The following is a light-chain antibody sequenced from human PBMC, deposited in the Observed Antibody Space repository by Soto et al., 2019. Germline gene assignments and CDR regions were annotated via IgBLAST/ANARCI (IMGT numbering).Light chain of an antibody. Sequence: QSALTQPASLSGSPGQSITISCTGTSSDIGAYDYVSWFQQHPGKAPKFLIYEVDNRASGVSDRFSGSKSGNTASLTISGLQAEDEADYYCSSYTSSNTLVFGTGTKLTVL. CDR1: SSDIGAYDY. J-gene: IGLJ1*01. V-gene: IGLV2-14*01. CDR3: SSYTSSNTLV. CDR2: EVD.